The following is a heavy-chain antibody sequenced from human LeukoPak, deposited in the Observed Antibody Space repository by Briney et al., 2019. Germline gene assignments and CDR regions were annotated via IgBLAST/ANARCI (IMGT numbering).Heavy chain of an antibody. V-gene: IGHV3-7*01. D-gene: IGHD2-8*01. CDR3: AREARGTRAAFDV. CDR2: IKEDGTHK. J-gene: IGHJ3*01. CDR1: GFTFSSYW. Sequence: GGSLRLSCAASGFTFSSYWMSWVRQAPGKGLEWTANIKEDGTHKYYVGSVRGRFTISRDNAKNSLYLHMNSLRAEDTAIYYCAREARGTRAAFDVWGQGTMVTVFS.